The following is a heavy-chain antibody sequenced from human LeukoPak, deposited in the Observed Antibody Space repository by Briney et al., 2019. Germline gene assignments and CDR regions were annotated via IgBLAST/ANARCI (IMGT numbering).Heavy chain of an antibody. J-gene: IGHJ4*02. CDR3: ARDGKQQLGFDY. V-gene: IGHV1-18*01. CDR2: ISAYNGKT. CDR1: GYAFTSYG. D-gene: IGHD6-13*01. Sequence: ASVKVSCKASGYAFTSYGISWVRQAPGQGLEWMGWISAYNGKTNHAQNFQGGVTMTTDTSTSTVYMELRSLRSDDTAVYYCARDGKQQLGFDYWGQGTLVTVSS.